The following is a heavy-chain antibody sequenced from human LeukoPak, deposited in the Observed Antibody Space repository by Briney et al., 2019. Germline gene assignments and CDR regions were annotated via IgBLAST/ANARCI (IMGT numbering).Heavy chain of an antibody. CDR1: GGSISSYY. Sequence: SETLSLTCTVSGGSISSYYWSWIRQPPGKGLEWIGYIYYSGSTNYNPSLKSRVTISVDTSKNQFSLKLSSVTAADTAVYYCARVYTDITISGVVKDYFDYWGQGTLVTVSS. CDR3: ARVYTDITISGVVKDYFDY. J-gene: IGHJ4*02. CDR2: IYYSGST. D-gene: IGHD3-3*01. V-gene: IGHV4-59*01.